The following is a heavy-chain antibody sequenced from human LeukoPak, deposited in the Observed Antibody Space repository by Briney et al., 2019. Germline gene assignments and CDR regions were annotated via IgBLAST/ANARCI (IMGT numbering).Heavy chain of an antibody. CDR2: IYYSGST. J-gene: IGHJ3*02. D-gene: IGHD3-22*01. Sequence: GSLRLSCAASGFTFSSYGMHWVRQAPGKGLEWIGYIYYSGSTNYNPSLKSRVTISVDTSKNQFSLKLSSVTAADTAVYYCARRAWYYDSSGNAFDIWGQGTMVTVSS. CDR1: GFTFSSYG. CDR3: ARRAWYYDSSGNAFDI. V-gene: IGHV4-59*08.